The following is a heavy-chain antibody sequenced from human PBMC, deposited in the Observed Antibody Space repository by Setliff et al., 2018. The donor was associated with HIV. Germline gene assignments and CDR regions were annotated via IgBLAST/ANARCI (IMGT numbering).Heavy chain of an antibody. Sequence: SETLSLTCTVSGGSISSDSYYWGWIRQPPGKGLEWISSIFYSGSTDYNPSLKSRVTMTRDTSISTAFMDLSSLRSDDTAMYYCARGVGSSWFDSWGQGTLVTVSS. D-gene: IGHD1-26*01. CDR2: IFYSGST. CDR3: ARGVGSSWFDS. J-gene: IGHJ5*01. CDR1: GGSISSDSYY. V-gene: IGHV4-39*02.